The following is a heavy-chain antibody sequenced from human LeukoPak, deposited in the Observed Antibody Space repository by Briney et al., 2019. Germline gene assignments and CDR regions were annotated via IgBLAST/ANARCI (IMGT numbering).Heavy chain of an antibody. V-gene: IGHV4-39*01. CDR1: GGSISSSSYY. CDR2: IYYSGST. CDR3: ARAGNTIVVVPAAGTTWFDP. Sequence: SETLSLTCTVSGGSISSSSYYWGWIRQPPGKGLEWIGSIYYSGSTYYNPSLKSRVTISVDTSKNQFSLKLGSVTAADTAVYYCARAGNTIVVVPAAGTTWFDPWGQGTLVTVSS. J-gene: IGHJ5*02. D-gene: IGHD2-2*01.